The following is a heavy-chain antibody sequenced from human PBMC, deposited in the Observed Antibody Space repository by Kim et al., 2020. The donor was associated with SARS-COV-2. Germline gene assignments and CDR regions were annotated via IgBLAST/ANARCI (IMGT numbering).Heavy chain of an antibody. D-gene: IGHD5-12*01. V-gene: IGHV3-30*02. CDR3: AKDSGYDWGAFDY. J-gene: IGHJ4*02. Sequence: YADSVKGRFTISRDNSKNTLYLQMNSLRAEDTAVYYCAKDSGYDWGAFDYWGQGTLVTVSS.